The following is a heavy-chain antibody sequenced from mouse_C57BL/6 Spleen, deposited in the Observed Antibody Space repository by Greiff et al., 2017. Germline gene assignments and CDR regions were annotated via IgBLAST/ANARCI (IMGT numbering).Heavy chain of an antibody. CDR1: GFTFSDFY. CDR3: ARESFLYPNPFAY. Sequence: EVMLVESGGGLVQSGRSLRLSCATSGFTFSDFYMEWVRQAPGKGLEWIAASRNKANDYTTEYSASVKGRFIVSRDTSQSILYLQMNALRAEDTAIYYCARESFLYPNPFAYWGQGTLVTVSA. J-gene: IGHJ3*01. CDR2: SRNKANDYTT. D-gene: IGHD1-1*01. V-gene: IGHV7-1*01.